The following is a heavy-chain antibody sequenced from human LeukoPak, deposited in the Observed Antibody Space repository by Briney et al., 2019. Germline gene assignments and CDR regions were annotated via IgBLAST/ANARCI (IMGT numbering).Heavy chain of an antibody. V-gene: IGHV3-23*01. D-gene: IGHD5-12*01. CDR1: GFTVSTNA. Sequence: AGGSLRLSCAASGFTVSTNAMSWVRQAPGKGLEWVSAISGSGGSTYYADSGKGRFTISRDNSKNTLYLQMNSLRAEDTAVYYCAKDSGYDFDGNYWGQGTLVTVSS. CDR3: AKDSGYDFDGNY. J-gene: IGHJ4*02. CDR2: ISGSGGST.